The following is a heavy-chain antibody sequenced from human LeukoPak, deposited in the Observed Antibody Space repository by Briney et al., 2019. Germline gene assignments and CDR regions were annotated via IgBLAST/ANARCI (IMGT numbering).Heavy chain of an antibody. CDR2: IIGNGGDI. CDR1: GFTFNTYA. J-gene: IGHJ4*02. Sequence: PGGSLRLSCAASGFTFNTYAMNWVRQAPGKGLEWVSVIIGNGGDIHYAGSVRGRFTISRDNSKNTLYLQMNSLRVEDTAVYYCAKDRIPDGRYSIDFWGPGTLVTVSS. CDR3: AKDRIPDGRYSIDF. D-gene: IGHD5-24*01. V-gene: IGHV3-23*01.